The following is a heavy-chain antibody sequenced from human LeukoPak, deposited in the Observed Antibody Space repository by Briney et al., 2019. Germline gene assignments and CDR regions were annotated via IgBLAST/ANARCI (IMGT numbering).Heavy chain of an antibody. CDR2: IRSRAHSSAT. D-gene: IGHD3-3*01. J-gene: IGHJ5*02. Sequence: GGSLRLSCAASGFTFSGSTMHWVRQASGKGLEWVGRIRSRAHSSATAYAASVKGRFTISRDDSKNTASLQMNSLKTADTAVYYCTSGITSWGQGTLVTVSS. CDR3: TSGITS. CDR1: GFTFSGST. V-gene: IGHV3-73*01.